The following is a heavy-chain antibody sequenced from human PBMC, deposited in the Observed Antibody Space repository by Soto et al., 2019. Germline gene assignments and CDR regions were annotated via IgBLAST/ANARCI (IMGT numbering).Heavy chain of an antibody. Sequence: TGGSLRLSCAASGFTFSSYAVHWVRQAPGKGLEWVAVISYDGSNKYYADSVKGRFTISRDNSKNTLYLQMNSLRAEDTAVYYCATDIVLMVYAIRDYWGQGTLVTVSS. J-gene: IGHJ4*02. CDR1: GFTFSSYA. D-gene: IGHD2-8*01. CDR2: ISYDGSNK. V-gene: IGHV3-30-3*01. CDR3: ATDIVLMVYAIRDY.